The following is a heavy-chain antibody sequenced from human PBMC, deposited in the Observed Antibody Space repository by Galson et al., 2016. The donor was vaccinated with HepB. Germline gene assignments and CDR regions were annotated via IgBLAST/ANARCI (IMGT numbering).Heavy chain of an antibody. D-gene: IGHD5-24*01. J-gene: IGHJ6*02. CDR1: GDSVTSDNNC. Sequence: CAISGDSVTSDNNCWNWIRQSPSRGLEWLGRTYYRSKWFNDYANSVKSRITVTSDTSKNQFSLQLDSVTPDDTATYFCTRGYMQNGMNVWGQGTTVTVS. CDR2: TYYRSKWFN. V-gene: IGHV6-1*01. CDR3: TRGYMQNGMNV.